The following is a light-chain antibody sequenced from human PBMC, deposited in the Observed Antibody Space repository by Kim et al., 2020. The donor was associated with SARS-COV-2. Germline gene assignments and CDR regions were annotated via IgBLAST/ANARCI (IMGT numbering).Light chain of an antibody. CDR2: GAS. V-gene: IGKV3-15*01. Sequence: CGAPGESATLSCWARQSVGSRLPWYQQTPGQAPRLLIYGASTRARGLPARFSGSGSETDFTLTISSLQSEDCAVYYCQQYNIWWTFGQGTMVEIK. CDR3: QQYNIWWT. J-gene: IGKJ1*01. CDR1: QSVGSR.